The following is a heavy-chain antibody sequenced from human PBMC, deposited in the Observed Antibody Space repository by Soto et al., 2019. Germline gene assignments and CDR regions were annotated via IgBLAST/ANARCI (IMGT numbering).Heavy chain of an antibody. CDR2: IYYSGST. V-gene: IGHV4-31*03. CDR3: ATGNAWEVPLAY. D-gene: IGHD1-26*01. J-gene: IGHJ4*02. CDR1: GGSISSGGYY. Sequence: SETLSLTCTVSGGSISSGGYYWSWIRQHPGTGLEWIGYIYYSGSTYYNPSLKSRVTISLDTSKNQFSLRLISVTAADTAVYYCATGNAWEVPLAYWGQGTLVTVSS.